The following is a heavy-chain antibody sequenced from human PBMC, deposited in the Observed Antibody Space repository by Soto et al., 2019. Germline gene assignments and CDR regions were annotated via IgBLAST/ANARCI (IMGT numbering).Heavy chain of an antibody. CDR1: GGSVSSGSYY. D-gene: IGHD3-3*01. CDR3: ARDRYDFWSGPRHTCFDP. J-gene: IGHJ5*02. V-gene: IGHV4-61*01. Sequence: SETLSLTCTVSGGSVSSGSYYWSWIRQPPGKGLEWIGYIYYSGSTNYNPSLKSRVTISVDTSKNQFSLKLSSVTAADTAVYYCARDRYDFWSGPRHTCFDPWGQGTLVT. CDR2: IYYSGST.